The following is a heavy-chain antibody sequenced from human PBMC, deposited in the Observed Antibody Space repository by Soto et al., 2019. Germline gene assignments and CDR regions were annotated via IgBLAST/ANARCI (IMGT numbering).Heavy chain of an antibody. CDR2: IVTYNGNT. Sequence: QVQLVQSGGELKKPGDSLKVSCKASGYTFNNFGVSWVRQAPGQGLEWMGWIVTYNGNTNSAQKFQGRLTMTTDTSTTTAYMELTSLTIDDTAVYYCARGPLSTGWRGKWFDPWGQGTRVTVSS. CDR3: ARGPLSTGWRGKWFDP. J-gene: IGHJ5*02. CDR1: GYTFNNFG. D-gene: IGHD6-19*01. V-gene: IGHV1-18*01.